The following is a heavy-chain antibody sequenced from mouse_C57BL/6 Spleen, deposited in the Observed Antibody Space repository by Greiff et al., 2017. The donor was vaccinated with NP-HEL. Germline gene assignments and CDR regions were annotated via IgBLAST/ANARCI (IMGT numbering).Heavy chain of an antibody. CDR3: ARRGLLSGGFAY. CDR2: IDPSDSYT. J-gene: IGHJ3*01. Sequence: QVQLKQPGAELVMPGASVKLSCKASGYTFTSYWMHWVKQRPGQGLEWIGEIDPSDSYTNYNQKFKGKSTLTVDKSSSTAYMQLSSLTSEDSAVYYCARRGLLSGGFAYWGQGTLVTVSA. V-gene: IGHV1-69*01. CDR1: GYTFTSYW.